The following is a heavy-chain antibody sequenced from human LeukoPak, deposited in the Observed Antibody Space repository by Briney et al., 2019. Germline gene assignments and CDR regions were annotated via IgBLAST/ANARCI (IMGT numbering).Heavy chain of an antibody. V-gene: IGHV3-15*01. Sequence: PGGSLRLSCEASGFTFANGWMSWVRQAPGKGLEWIGRIKSKADGGTTDYAAVIKDRFSISRDDSKNTLYLQMNSLKTEDTGIYYCATDNSARAYWGQGTLVTVPS. CDR2: IKSKADGGTT. CDR1: GFTFANGW. CDR3: ATDNSARAY. J-gene: IGHJ4*02.